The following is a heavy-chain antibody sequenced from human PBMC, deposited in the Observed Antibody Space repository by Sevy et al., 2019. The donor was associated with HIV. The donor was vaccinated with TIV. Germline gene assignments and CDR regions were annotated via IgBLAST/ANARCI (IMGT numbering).Heavy chain of an antibody. CDR2: INTFNGNP. V-gene: IGHV1-18*01. J-gene: IGHJ4*02. CDR3: AGLWGMATTGGDY. Sequence: ASVKVSCKASGYSFTNYGITWVRQAPGQGLEWMGWINTFNGNPNYAQKFQGRVTMTTDPSTTTAYMELRSLTSDDTAVYFCAGLWGMATTGGDYWGQGTLVTVSS. CDR1: GYSFTNYG. D-gene: IGHD3-16*01.